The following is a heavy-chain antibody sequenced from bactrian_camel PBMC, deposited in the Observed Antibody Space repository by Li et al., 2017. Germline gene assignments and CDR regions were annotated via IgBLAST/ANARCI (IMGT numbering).Heavy chain of an antibody. J-gene: IGHJ4*01. CDR2: IHSDGTA. V-gene: IGHV3S53*01. CDR1: GVTFGATD. CDR3: AAGRSEWRYSVRLCAEHPAVDGLNY. Sequence: HVQLVESGGGSVQTGGSLRLSCTASGVTFGATDMGWYRQAPGTKCALVSTIHSDGTAWYADFVDGRFTISQDNVKKTVYLQMNSLKPEDTATYYCAAGRSEWRYSVRLCAEHPAVDGLNYWGQGTQVTVS. D-gene: IGHD1*01.